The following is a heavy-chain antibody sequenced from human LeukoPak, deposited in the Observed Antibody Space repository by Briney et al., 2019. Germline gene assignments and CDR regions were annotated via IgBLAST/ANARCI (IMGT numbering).Heavy chain of an antibody. CDR2: INTDGIMI. D-gene: IGHD6-13*01. J-gene: IGHJ4*02. Sequence: GGSLRLSCTTSGFTFGNYWMHWVRQAPGKGLVWVSRINTDGIMITCAGSVKGRFTISRDNARNTVYLQMNSLRAEDTAVYYCVAGLGDYWGQGTLVTVSS. CDR1: GFTFGNYW. V-gene: IGHV3-74*01. CDR3: VAGLGDY.